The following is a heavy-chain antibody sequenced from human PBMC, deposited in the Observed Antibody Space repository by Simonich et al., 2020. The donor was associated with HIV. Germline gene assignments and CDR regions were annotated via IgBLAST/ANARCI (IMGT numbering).Heavy chain of an antibody. V-gene: IGHV1-8*02. J-gene: IGHJ4*02. CDR3: ASITGDSFDY. CDR2: KNPNSGNT. CDR1: GYTFTRYD. Sequence: QVQLVQSGAEVKKPGASVKVSCTASGYTFTRYDINWVRQATGQGLGWMGWKNPNSGNTGYAQKFQGRVTMTRDTSISTAYMELSRLRSDDTAVYYCASITGDSFDYWGQGTLVTVSS. D-gene: IGHD7-27*01.